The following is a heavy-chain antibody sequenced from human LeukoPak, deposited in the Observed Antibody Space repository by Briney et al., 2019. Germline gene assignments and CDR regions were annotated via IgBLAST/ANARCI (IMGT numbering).Heavy chain of an antibody. CDR2: INPGDGST. Sequence: GASVKVSCKTSGYTFTNGYLHWVRQAPGQGLEWVGIINPGDGSTKYAQKFQGRVTMTRDTSTSTVYMELSILGSEDTAVHYCAKDQVITFGGVIEIYYFDYWGQGTLVTVSS. V-gene: IGHV1-46*01. J-gene: IGHJ4*02. CDR1: GYTFTNGY. D-gene: IGHD3-16*02. CDR3: AKDQVITFGGVIEIYYFDY.